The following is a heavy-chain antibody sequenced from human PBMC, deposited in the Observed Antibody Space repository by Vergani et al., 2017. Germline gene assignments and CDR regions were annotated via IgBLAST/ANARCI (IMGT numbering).Heavy chain of an antibody. V-gene: IGHV1-46*01. D-gene: IGHD1-26*01. CDR2: INPSGGST. CDR3: ARRGPGVGATTALGGMDV. J-gene: IGHJ6*02. CDR1: GYTFTSYY. Sequence: QVQLVQSGAEVKKPGASVKVSCKASGYTFTSYYMHWVRQAPGQGLEWMGIINPSGGSTSYAQKFQGRGTMTRDTSTSTVYMELSSLRSEDTAVFYCARRGPGVGATTALGGMDVWGQGTTVTVSS.